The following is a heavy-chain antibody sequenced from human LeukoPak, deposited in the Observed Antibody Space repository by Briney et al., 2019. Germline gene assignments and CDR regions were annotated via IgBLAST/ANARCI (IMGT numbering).Heavy chain of an antibody. CDR1: GGTFSSYA. Sequence: SVKVSCKASGGTFSSYAISWARQAPGQGLEWMGGIIPIFGTANYAQKLQGRVTMTTDTSTSTAYMELRSLRSDDTAVYYCARRGRTGSYNWFDPWGQGTLVTVSS. CDR2: IIPIFGTA. J-gene: IGHJ5*02. D-gene: IGHD2-8*02. V-gene: IGHV1-69*05. CDR3: ARRGRTGSYNWFDP.